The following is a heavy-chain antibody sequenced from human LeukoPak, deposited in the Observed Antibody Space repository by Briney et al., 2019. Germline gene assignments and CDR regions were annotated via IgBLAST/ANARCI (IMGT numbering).Heavy chain of an antibody. V-gene: IGHV4-39*01. D-gene: IGHD6-13*01. CDR1: GDSISSSNFY. Sequence: PSETLSLTCTVSGDSISSSNFYWGWIRQPPGKGLQWIGSIFYSGSTYYNPSLKSRVTISVDTSKNQFSLKLSSVTAADTAVYYRARMRRDSWYLYYWGQGILVTVSS. J-gene: IGHJ4*02. CDR2: IFYSGST. CDR3: ARMRRDSWYLYY.